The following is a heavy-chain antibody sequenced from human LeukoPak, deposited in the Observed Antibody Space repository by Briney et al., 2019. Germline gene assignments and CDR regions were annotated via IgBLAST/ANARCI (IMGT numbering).Heavy chain of an antibody. J-gene: IGHJ4*02. Sequence: GGSLRLSCAASGFTLSSYGMHWVRQAPGKGLEWVTVISYDGSNKRYADSVKGRFTISRDNSKKTLYLQMNSLRAEDTAMYYCAKALRGFSGYDLVDYWGQGTLVTVSS. CDR2: ISYDGSNK. D-gene: IGHD5-12*01. CDR1: GFTLSSYG. CDR3: AKALRGFSGYDLVDY. V-gene: IGHV3-30*18.